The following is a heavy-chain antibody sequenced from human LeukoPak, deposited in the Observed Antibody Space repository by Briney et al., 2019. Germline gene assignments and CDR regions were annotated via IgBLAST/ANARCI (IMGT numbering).Heavy chain of an antibody. V-gene: IGHV4-61*08. D-gene: IGHD4-17*01. CDR1: GGSISTSAYY. CDR2: IYYSGST. CDR3: ARVGTTGYYFDY. J-gene: IGHJ4*02. Sequence: SETLSLTCIVSGGSISTSAYYWGWIRQPPGEGPQWIGYIYYSGSTNYNPSLKSRVTISVDTSKNQFSLKLSSVTAADTAVYYCARVGTTGYYFDYWGQGTLVTVSS.